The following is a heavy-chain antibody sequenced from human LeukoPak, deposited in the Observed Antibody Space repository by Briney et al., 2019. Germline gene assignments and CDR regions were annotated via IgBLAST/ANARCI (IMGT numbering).Heavy chain of an antibody. V-gene: IGHV3-48*01. CDR2: ISSSGSTI. D-gene: IGHD6-13*01. Sequence: GGSLRLSCAASGFTFSSYAMHWVRQAPGKGLEWVSYISSSGSTIYYADSVKGRFTISRDNSKNTLYLQMNSLRAEDTAVYYCARDGTYSSSWYSKRDYWGQGTLVTVSS. CDR1: GFTFSSYA. CDR3: ARDGTYSSSWYSKRDY. J-gene: IGHJ4*02.